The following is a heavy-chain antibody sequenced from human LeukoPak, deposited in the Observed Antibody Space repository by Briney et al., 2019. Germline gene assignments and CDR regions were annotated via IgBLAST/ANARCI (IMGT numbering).Heavy chain of an antibody. J-gene: IGHJ6*04. CDR1: GGTFSSYA. Sequence: SVKVSCKASGGTFSSYAISWVRQAPGQGLEWMGGIIPIFGTANYAQKFQGRVTITADESTSTAYMELSSLRSEDTAVYYCARAGSITMVRGVPYYYYYYGMDVWGKGTTVTVSS. D-gene: IGHD3-10*01. CDR3: ARAGSITMVRGVPYYYYYYGMDV. V-gene: IGHV1-69*01. CDR2: IIPIFGTA.